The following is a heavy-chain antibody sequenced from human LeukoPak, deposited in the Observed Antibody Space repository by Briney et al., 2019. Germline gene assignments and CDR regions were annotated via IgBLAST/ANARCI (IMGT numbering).Heavy chain of an antibody. CDR2: IYSGGST. J-gene: IGHJ5*02. D-gene: IGHD6-19*01. Sequence: GGSLRLSCAASGFTVSSNYMSWVRQAPGKGLEWVSVIYSGGSTYYADSVKGRFTISRDNSKNTLCLQMNSLRAEDTAVYYCARRRDSSGWYNWFDPWGQGTLVTVSS. CDR3: ARRRDSSGWYNWFDP. CDR1: GFTVSSNY. V-gene: IGHV3-66*02.